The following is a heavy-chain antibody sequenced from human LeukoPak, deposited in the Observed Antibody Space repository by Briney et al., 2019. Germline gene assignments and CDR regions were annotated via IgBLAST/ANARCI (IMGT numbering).Heavy chain of an antibody. V-gene: IGHV1-2*02. Sequence: ASVKVSCKASGDTFTVYYMHWGRQAPGQGPDCMGYINPNSGGTNYAQNSHARLTITSDTSISTAYLELSRLRSDDTAVYSCASDLCSVPTCYNYFDYWGQGTLVTVSS. CDR1: GDTFTVYY. J-gene: IGHJ4*02. CDR2: INPNSGGT. CDR3: ASDLCSVPTCYNYFDY. D-gene: IGHD2-15*01.